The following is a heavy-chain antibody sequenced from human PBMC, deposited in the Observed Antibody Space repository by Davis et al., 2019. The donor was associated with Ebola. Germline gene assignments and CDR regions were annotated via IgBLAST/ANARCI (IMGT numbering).Heavy chain of an antibody. V-gene: IGHV1-3*01. D-gene: IGHD2-2*01. Sequence: AASVKVSCKASGYTFTSYAMHWVRQAPGQRLEWMGWINAGNGNTKYSQKFQGRVTITRDTSASTAYMELSSLRSEDTAVYYCARDPYCISTSCYGSWFDPWGQGTLVTVSS. CDR1: GYTFTSYA. CDR3: ARDPYCISTSCYGSWFDP. J-gene: IGHJ5*02. CDR2: INAGNGNT.